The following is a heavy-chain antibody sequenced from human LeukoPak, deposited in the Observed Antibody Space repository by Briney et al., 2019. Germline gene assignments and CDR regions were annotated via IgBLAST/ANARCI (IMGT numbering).Heavy chain of an antibody. CDR3: AKDASPTVTTAYWYFDR. D-gene: IGHD4-17*01. J-gene: IGHJ2*01. CDR2: ISYDGSNK. Sequence: GGSLRLSCAASGFTFSSYGMHWVRQAPGKGLEWVAVISYDGSNKSYGDSVKGRFTISRDNSKNTLYLQMNSLRAEDTAVYYCAKDASPTVTTAYWYFDRWGRGTLVAVSS. CDR1: GFTFSSYG. V-gene: IGHV3-30*18.